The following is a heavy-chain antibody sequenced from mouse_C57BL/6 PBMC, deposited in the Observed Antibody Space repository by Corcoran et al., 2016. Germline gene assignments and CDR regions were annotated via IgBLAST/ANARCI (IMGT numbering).Heavy chain of an antibody. CDR3: ARKGEIYFDY. CDR1: GYTFTDYY. CDR2: IYPGSGNT. Sequence: QVQLKQSGAELVRPGASVKLSCKASGYTFTDYYINWVKQRPGQGLEWIARIYPGSGNTYYNEKFKGKATLTAEKSSSTAYMQLSSLTSEDSAVYFCARKGEIYFDYWGQGTTLTVSS. V-gene: IGHV1-76*01. J-gene: IGHJ2*01.